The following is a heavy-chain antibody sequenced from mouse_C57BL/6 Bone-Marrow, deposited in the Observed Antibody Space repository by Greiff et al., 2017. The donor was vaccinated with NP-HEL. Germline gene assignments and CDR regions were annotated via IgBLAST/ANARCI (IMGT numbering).Heavy chain of an antibody. CDR3: ARGTGRGYFDV. D-gene: IGHD4-1*01. Sequence: VKLQESGSELRSPGSSVKLSCKDFDSEVFPLAYMSWVRQKPGHGFEWIGGILPSIGRTIYGEKFEDKATLDADTLSNTAYLELNSLTSEDSAIYYCARGTGRGYFDVWGTGTTVTVSS. CDR1: DSEVFPLAY. V-gene: IGHV15-2*01. CDR2: ILPSIGRT. J-gene: IGHJ1*03.